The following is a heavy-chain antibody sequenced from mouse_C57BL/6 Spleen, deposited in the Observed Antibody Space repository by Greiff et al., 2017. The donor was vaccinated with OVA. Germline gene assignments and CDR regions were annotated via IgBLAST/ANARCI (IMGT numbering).Heavy chain of an antibody. J-gene: IGHJ2*01. D-gene: IGHD2-1*01. CDR2: IYPGGGYT. CDR1: GYTFTNYW. V-gene: IGHV1-63*01. CDR3: AGGDSTRGNHYFDY. Sequence: QVQLQQSGAELVRPGTSVKMSCKASGYTFTNYWIGWAKQRPGHGLEWIGDIYPGGGYTNYNEKFKGKATLTADKSSSTAYMQFSSLTSEDSAIYYCAGGDSTRGNHYFDYWGQGTTLTVSS.